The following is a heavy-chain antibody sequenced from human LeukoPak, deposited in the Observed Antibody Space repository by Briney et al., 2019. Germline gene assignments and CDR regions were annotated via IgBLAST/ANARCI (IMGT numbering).Heavy chain of an antibody. D-gene: IGHD3-3*01. V-gene: IGHV1-8*01. CDR2: MNPNSGNT. Sequence: ASVKVSCKASGYTFTSYDINWVRQATGKGLDWMGWMNPNSGNTGYAQKFQGRVTTTRNTSISTAYMELSSLRSEDTTVYYCARGLTIFGVVIIGAFDIWGQGTMVTVSS. J-gene: IGHJ3*02. CDR1: GYTFTSYD. CDR3: ARGLTIFGVVIIGAFDI.